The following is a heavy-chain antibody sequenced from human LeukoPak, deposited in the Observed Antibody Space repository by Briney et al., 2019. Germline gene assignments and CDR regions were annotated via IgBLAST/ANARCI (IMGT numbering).Heavy chain of an antibody. CDR2: INPSGGST. D-gene: IGHD2-15*01. CDR3: AREGVIVVVVAASQRPPAGMDV. V-gene: IGHV1-46*01. J-gene: IGHJ6*02. CDR1: GYTFTSYY. Sequence: ASVKVSCKASGYTFTSYYMHWVRQAPGQGPEWMGIINPSGGSTSYAQKFQGRVTMTRDTSTSTVYMELSSLRSEDTAVYYCAREGVIVVVVAASQRPPAGMDVWGQGTTVTVSS.